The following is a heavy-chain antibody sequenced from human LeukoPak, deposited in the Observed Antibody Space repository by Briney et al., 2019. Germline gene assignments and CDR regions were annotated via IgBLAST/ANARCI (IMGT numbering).Heavy chain of an antibody. CDR2: ISSSGGST. J-gene: IGHJ3*01. V-gene: IGHV3-23*01. CDR1: GFTFSNYA. D-gene: IGHD3-22*01. CDR3: AKQYYYDSSGYPNLGAGTD. Sequence: GGSLTLSCAASGFTFSNYAMSWVRQAPGKGLEWVSSISSSGGSTHYADSVKGRRTISRDNSKNTPYLQMNSLRAADTAVYYCAKQYYYDSSGYPNLGAGTDWGQGTMVTVSS.